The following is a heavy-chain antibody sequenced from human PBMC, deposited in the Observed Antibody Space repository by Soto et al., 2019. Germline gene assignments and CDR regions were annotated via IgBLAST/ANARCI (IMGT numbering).Heavy chain of an antibody. J-gene: IGHJ4*02. CDR1: GFTFSTYS. CDR3: ARLSVRYCSGGSCSQLDY. D-gene: IGHD2-15*01. CDR2: ISSSGGTI. Sequence: EVQLVESGGGLVQPGGSVRLSCAASGFTFSTYSMNWVRQAPGKGRAWVSFISSSGGTIYYPDSVKGRFTISGDNAKNSLYLQMNSLSDEDTAVYYCARLSVRYCSGGSCSQLDYWGQGTLVTVSS. V-gene: IGHV3-48*02.